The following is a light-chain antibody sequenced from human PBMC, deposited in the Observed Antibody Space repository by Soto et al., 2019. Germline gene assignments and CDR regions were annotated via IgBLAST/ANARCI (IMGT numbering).Light chain of an antibody. J-gene: IGKJ4*01. Sequence: DFHMTQPPFSLSASVGDRVIITSQASQHISTYLNWYQQKPGKPPKLLIYDVSNLETGVPSRFSGSGSGTDFTFTISSLQPEDIATYFCQQYDNLPLTFGGGTKVDIK. CDR2: DVS. CDR1: QHISTY. V-gene: IGKV1-33*01. CDR3: QQYDNLPLT.